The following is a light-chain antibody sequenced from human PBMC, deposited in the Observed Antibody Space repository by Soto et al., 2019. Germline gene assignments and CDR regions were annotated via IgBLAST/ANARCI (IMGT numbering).Light chain of an antibody. Sequence: DIQMTQSPSSLSASVGDRVTITCRASQSISNWLAWYQQKPGKAPKLLIYDASTLESGVPSRFSGGGSGTEFTLTISSLQPDDFATYYCQQHNGYSERMFGQGTKVDIK. CDR1: QSISNW. J-gene: IGKJ1*01. CDR2: DAS. V-gene: IGKV1-5*01. CDR3: QQHNGYSERM.